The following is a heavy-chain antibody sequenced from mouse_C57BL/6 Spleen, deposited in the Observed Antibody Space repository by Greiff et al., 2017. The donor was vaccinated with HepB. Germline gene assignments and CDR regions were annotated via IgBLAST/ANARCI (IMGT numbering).Heavy chain of an antibody. V-gene: IGHV1-26*01. CDR2: INPNNGGT. Sequence: EVQLQQSGPELVKPGASVKISCKASGYTFTDYYMNWVKQSHGKSLEWIGDINPNNGGTSYNQKFKGKATLTVDKSSSTAYMELRSLTSEDSAVYYCARWGKDYDGYAYAMDYWGQGTSVTVSS. D-gene: IGHD2-3*01. CDR1: GYTFTDYY. J-gene: IGHJ4*01. CDR3: ARWGKDYDGYAYAMDY.